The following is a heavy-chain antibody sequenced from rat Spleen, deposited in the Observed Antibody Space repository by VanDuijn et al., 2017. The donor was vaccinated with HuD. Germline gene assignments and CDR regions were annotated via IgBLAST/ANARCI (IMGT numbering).Heavy chain of an antibody. V-gene: IGHV5-43*01. J-gene: IGHJ2*01. CDR1: GFTFSSYV. CDR3: ARWALGFDY. Sequence: EVKLVESGGGLVQPGRSLKLSCAASGFTFSSYVMHWFRQAPDNGIEWLAYINTDSSDIHYAETVKGRFTISRDNAKNTVDMQLSSLRSEDTAIYYCARWALGFDYWGQGVMVTVSS. D-gene: IGHD4-6*01. CDR2: INTDSSDI.